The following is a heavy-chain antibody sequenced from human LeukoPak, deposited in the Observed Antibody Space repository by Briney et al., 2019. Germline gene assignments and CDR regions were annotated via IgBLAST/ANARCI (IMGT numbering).Heavy chain of an antibody. CDR3: AGERLGRGFDY. V-gene: IGHV1-69*05. D-gene: IGHD7-27*01. CDR2: IIPIFGTA. Sequence: ASVKVSCKASGGTFSSYAISWVRQAPGQGLEWMGGIIPIFGTANYAQKFQGRVTITTDESTSTAYMELSSLGSEDTAVYYCAGERLGRGFDYWGQGTLVTVSS. CDR1: GGTFSSYA. J-gene: IGHJ4*02.